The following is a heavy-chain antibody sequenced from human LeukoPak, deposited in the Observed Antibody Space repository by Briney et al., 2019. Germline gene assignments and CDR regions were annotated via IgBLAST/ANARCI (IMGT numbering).Heavy chain of an antibody. V-gene: IGHV3-23*01. CDR1: GFTFSSYA. Sequence: GGPLRLSSAASGFTFSSYAMSWVRQVPGKGLEWVSAIRGSGASTYYADSWKGRFTISRDNSKNTLYLQMNSLRAEDTAVYYCARRAGAYSHPYDYWGQGTLVTVSS. J-gene: IGHJ4*02. CDR2: IRGSGAST. D-gene: IGHD4/OR15-4a*01. CDR3: ARRAGAYSHPYDY.